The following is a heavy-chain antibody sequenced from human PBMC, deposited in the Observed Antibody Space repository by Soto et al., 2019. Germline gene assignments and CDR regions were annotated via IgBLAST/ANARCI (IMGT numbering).Heavy chain of an antibody. CDR3: ARSINP. V-gene: IGHV3-23*01. J-gene: IGHJ5*02. CDR2: ISGGGDYT. CDR1: GFTFSNYA. D-gene: IGHD3-10*01. Sequence: GGSLRLSCAASGFTFSNYAMSWVRQAPGKGLEWVSAISGGGDYTYYADSVKGRFTISRDNSKNTLFLQMNSLRAEDTALYYCARSINPWGQGTLVTVSS.